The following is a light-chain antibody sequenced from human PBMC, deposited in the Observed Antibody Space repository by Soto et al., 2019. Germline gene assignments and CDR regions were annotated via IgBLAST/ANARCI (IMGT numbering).Light chain of an antibody. CDR1: SSDVGNYNL. CDR2: EVS. V-gene: IGLV2-23*02. J-gene: IGLJ1*01. CDR3: CSYAGGSTYV. Sequence: QSVLTQPASVSGSPGQSITISCTGTSSDVGNYNLVSWYQQHAGKAPKLMIYEVSKRPSGFSNRFSGSKSGNTASLTISGLQAEDEADYYCCSYAGGSTYVFGTGTKLTVL.